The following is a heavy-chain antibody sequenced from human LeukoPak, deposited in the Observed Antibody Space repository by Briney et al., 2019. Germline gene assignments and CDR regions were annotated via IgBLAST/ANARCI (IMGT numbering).Heavy chain of an antibody. V-gene: IGHV3-7*03. J-gene: IGHJ3*02. CDR1: GFTFSSYW. CDR2: IKQDGSEK. D-gene: IGHD3-10*01. Sequence: GGSLRLASAAYGFTFSSYWMSWVRQAPGKWLEWVANIKQDGSEKYYVDSVKGRFTISRDNAKNSLYLQVNSLRAEDTAVYYCARDLGSHDAFDIWGQGTMVTVSS. CDR3: ARDLGSHDAFDI.